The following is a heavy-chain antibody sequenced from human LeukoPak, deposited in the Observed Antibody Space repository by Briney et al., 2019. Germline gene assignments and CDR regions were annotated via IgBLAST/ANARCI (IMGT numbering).Heavy chain of an antibody. D-gene: IGHD3-22*01. V-gene: IGHV3-30*02. CDR1: GFTFSSYG. CDR2: IRYDGSNQ. Sequence: GGSLRLSCAASGFTFSSYGMHWVRQAPGKGLEWVAFIRYDGSNQYYADSVKGRFTISRDNSKNTLYLQMNSLRAEDTAVYYCAKDPTSYYYDSSVDYWGQGTLVTVSS. CDR3: AKDPTSYYYDSSVDY. J-gene: IGHJ4*02.